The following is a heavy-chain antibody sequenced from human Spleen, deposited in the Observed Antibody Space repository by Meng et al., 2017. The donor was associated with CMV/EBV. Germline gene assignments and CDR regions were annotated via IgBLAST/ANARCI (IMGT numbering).Heavy chain of an antibody. CDR1: GFTFSAYV. Sequence: GGSLRLSCTGSGFTFSAYVMSWVRQAPGKGLEWVSTISGSDGTKDYADSVKGRFAVSRDNSERTVYLEMSSLRVDDTAVYYCAIPIAVAGTHDYWGQGMLVTVSS. D-gene: IGHD6-19*01. V-gene: IGHV3-23*01. J-gene: IGHJ4*02. CDR3: AIPIAVAGTHDY. CDR2: ISGSDGTK.